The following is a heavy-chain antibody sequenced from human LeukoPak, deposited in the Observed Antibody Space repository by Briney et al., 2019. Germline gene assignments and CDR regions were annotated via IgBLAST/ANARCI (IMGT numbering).Heavy chain of an antibody. J-gene: IGHJ6*03. V-gene: IGHV3-7*01. CDR3: AKDRPHLEWLLYTPSGSYMDV. CDR2: INQDGSSK. Sequence: PGGSLRLSCAVSGFTFSSYWMGWVRQAPGKGLAWVANINQDGSSKYYEDSVKGRFTIFRDNAENSLYLQMNSLRAEDTAVYYCAKDRPHLEWLLYTPSGSYMDVWGKGTTVTVSS. CDR1: GFTFSSYW. D-gene: IGHD3-3*01.